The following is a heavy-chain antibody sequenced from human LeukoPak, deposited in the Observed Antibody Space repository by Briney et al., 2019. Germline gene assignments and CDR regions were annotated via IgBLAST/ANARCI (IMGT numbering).Heavy chain of an antibody. CDR1: GGTFSSYA. CDR3: ARIYCSGGSCYSFDP. D-gene: IGHD2-15*01. Sequence: SVKVSCKASGGTFSSYAISWVRQAPEQGLEWMGRIIPIFGIANYAQKFQGRVTITADKSTSTAYMELSSLRSEDTAVYYCARIYCSGGSCYSFDPWGQGTLVTVSS. J-gene: IGHJ5*02. CDR2: IIPIFGIA. V-gene: IGHV1-69*04.